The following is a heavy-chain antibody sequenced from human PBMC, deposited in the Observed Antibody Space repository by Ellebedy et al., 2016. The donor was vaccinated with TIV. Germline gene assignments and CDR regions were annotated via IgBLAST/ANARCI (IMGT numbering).Heavy chain of an antibody. J-gene: IGHJ6*02. CDR1: GGSISSGGYY. Sequence: SETLSLTXTVSGGSISSGGYYWTWIRQPPGKGLEWIGYIYYSGSTYYNPSLKSRVTISVDTSKNQFSLKLSSVTAADTAVYYCARDKDYGSGSYEMGMDVWGQGTTVTVFS. D-gene: IGHD3-10*01. CDR3: ARDKDYGSGSYEMGMDV. V-gene: IGHV4-30-4*08. CDR2: IYYSGST.